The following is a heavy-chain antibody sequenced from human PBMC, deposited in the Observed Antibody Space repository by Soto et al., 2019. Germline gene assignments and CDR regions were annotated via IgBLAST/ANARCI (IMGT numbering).Heavy chain of an antibody. CDR3: ARVKQGRGGYDSPFDY. CDR2: RRYDGSNK. CDR1: GFIFSSYG. V-gene: IGHV3-33*01. D-gene: IGHD5-12*01. J-gene: IGHJ4*02. Sequence: QVQLVESGGGVVQPGGSLRLSCAPSGFIFSSYGMHWVRQAPGKGLEWVAVRRYDGSNKYYADSVKGRFTISRDNSKNTLYLEMNSLRVEDTAFYYCARVKQGRGGYDSPFDYWGQGTLVTVSS.